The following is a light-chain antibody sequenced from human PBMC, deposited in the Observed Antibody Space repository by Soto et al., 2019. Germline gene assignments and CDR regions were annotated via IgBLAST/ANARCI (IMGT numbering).Light chain of an antibody. CDR2: DAS. J-gene: IGKJ2*01. CDR3: QQRSNWPPYMYA. V-gene: IGKV3-11*01. CDR1: QSVSRY. Sequence: EIVLTQSPATLSLSPGERATLSCRASQSVSRYLAWYQQKPGQAPRLLIYDASNRATGIPARFSGSGSGTDFTLSISSIEPEYFAFYDCQQRSNWPPYMYAFGQGTKLEIK.